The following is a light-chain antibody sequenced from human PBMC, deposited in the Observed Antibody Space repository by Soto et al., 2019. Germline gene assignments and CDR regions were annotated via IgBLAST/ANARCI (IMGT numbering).Light chain of an antibody. CDR2: DVT. J-gene: IGLJ2*01. CDR3: KSYTTSSPLV. Sequence: QSALTQPASVSGSPGQSITISCTGTSSDVVGYNFVSWYQQHPGKAPKLMIYDVTNRPSGISNRFSGSKSGNTATLTISGLQAEDEADYYCKSYTTSSPLVFGGGTKVTVL. V-gene: IGLV2-14*01. CDR1: SSDVVGYNF.